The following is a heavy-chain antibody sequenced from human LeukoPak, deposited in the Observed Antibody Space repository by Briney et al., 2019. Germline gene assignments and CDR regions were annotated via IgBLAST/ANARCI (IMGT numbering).Heavy chain of an antibody. D-gene: IGHD3-16*01. Sequence: ASGKFSCKAYGYTVMSHVISSVRQAPGQGLEWMGWISGSSSETNYAQRIQGRVTMNTDTSTTTAYMELRSMRSADTAVYYCARATGTWGHDGFDIWGQGTMVTVSS. V-gene: IGHV1-18*01. CDR1: GYTVMSHV. J-gene: IGHJ3*02. CDR3: ARATGTWGHDGFDI. CDR2: ISGSSSET.